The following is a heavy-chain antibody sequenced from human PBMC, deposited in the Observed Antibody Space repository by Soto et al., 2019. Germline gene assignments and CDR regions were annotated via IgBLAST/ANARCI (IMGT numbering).Heavy chain of an antibody. CDR1: GFTFSSFG. V-gene: IGHV3-48*02. J-gene: IGHJ4*02. CDR2: ISSGSGTK. D-gene: IGHD6-19*01. Sequence: PGGSLRLSCAASGFTFSSFGMNWVRQAPGKGLEWLSYISSGSGTKYCTDSVKGRVTISRDNAKNSLYLQMSSLTDEDTAVYFCTRDSSAAGYFDYWGQGTLVTVSS. CDR3: TRDSSAAGYFDY.